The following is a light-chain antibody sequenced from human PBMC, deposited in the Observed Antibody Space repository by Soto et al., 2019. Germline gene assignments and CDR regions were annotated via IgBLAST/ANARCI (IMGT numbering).Light chain of an antibody. V-gene: IGKV1-9*01. CDR1: QDISDY. CDR2: AAS. J-gene: IGKJ4*01. CDR3: QQLNSYPLP. Sequence: DIRMTQSSSFLSASVRDRVTITCRASQDISDYLALYQQRPGKAPKLLIYAASTLQSGVPSRFSGSGSGTEFTLTISSLQPEDFATYSCQQLNSYPLPFGGGGKVAIK.